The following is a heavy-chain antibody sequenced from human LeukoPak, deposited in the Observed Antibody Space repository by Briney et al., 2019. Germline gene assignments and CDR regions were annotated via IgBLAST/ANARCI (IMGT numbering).Heavy chain of an antibody. V-gene: IGHV1-46*01. CDR3: AGSFYDLLVYFDY. Sequence: GASVKVSCTASGYTFSDYYIHWLRQAPGQGLEWMGVVNPSGDTTTYAQKFQGRVTMTRDMSTSTVYMELSSLRSEDTAVYYCAGSFYDLLVYFDYWGQGTLVTVSS. CDR1: GYTFSDYY. D-gene: IGHD5/OR15-5a*01. CDR2: VNPSGDTT. J-gene: IGHJ4*02.